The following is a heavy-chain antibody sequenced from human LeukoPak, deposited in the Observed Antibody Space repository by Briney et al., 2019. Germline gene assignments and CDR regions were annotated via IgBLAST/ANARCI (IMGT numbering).Heavy chain of an antibody. CDR3: ARDRPPGYSGSYYAEYFQH. V-gene: IGHV3-48*03. CDR1: GFTFSSYE. J-gene: IGHJ1*01. CDR2: ISSSGSTI. D-gene: IGHD1-26*01. Sequence: PGGSLRLSCAASGFTFSSYEMNWVRQAPGKGLEWVSYISSSGSTIYYAGSVKGRFTISRDNAKNSLYLQMNSLRAEDTAVYYCARDRPPGYSGSYYAEYFQHWGQGTLVTVSS.